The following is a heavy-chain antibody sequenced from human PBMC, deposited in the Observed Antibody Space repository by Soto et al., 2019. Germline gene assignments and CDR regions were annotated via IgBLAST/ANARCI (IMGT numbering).Heavy chain of an antibody. D-gene: IGHD6-19*01. J-gene: IGHJ4*02. CDR1: GDSVTSNVW. CDR2: AYHNGLT. Sequence: SETLSLTCAVSGDSVTSNVWWSWVRQPPGKGLEWIGEAYHNGLTDYNPSLKSRVTMSVDTSKNEFSLKLTSLTAADTAIYYCTRDAAVPGESDRFDYWGQGTLVTVSS. CDR3: TRDAAVPGESDRFDY. V-gene: IGHV4-4*02.